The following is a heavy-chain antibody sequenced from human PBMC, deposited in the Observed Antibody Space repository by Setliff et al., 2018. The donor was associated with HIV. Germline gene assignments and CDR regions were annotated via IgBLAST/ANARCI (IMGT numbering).Heavy chain of an antibody. CDR1: GGSISGFY. V-gene: IGHV4-59*08. CDR3: VRQGMADCSGWYAVGY. Sequence: PSETLSLTCTVSGGSISGFYWSWIRQPPGKGLEWMGYIYYTGSTTYNPSLNSRVTISVDTTKNQFSLNLTSVTAADTAVYYCVRQGMADCSGWYAVGYWGQGTLVTVSS. D-gene: IGHD2-15*01. J-gene: IGHJ4*02. CDR2: IYYTGST.